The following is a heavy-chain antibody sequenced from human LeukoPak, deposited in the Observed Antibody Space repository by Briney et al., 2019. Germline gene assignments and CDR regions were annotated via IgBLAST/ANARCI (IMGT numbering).Heavy chain of an antibody. Sequence: SETLSLTCTVSGGSISSYYWSWIRQPAGKGLEWIGRIYTSGSTNYNPSLRSRVTISVDTSKNQFSLKLSSVTAADTAVYYCARYRAQYWYFDLWGRGTLVTVSS. V-gene: IGHV4-4*07. CDR1: GGSISSYY. CDR3: ARYRAQYWYFDL. D-gene: IGHD2-2*01. CDR2: IYTSGST. J-gene: IGHJ2*01.